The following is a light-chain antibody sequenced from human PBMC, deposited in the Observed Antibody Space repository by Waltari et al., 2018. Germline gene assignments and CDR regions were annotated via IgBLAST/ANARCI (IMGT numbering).Light chain of an antibody. Sequence: QSALTQPASVSGSPGQSITISCTGTSSDVGLYDYVSWYQHHPGKAPKLVIYDVSYRPSGISTRFSASNAGNTASLTISGLQAEDEADYYCTSYTGSSTRYVFGTGTKVTVL. V-gene: IGLV2-14*01. J-gene: IGLJ1*01. CDR3: TSYTGSSTRYV. CDR2: DVS. CDR1: SSDVGLYDY.